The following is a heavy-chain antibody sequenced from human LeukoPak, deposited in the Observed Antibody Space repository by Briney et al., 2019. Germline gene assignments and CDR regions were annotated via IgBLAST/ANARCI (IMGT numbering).Heavy chain of an antibody. V-gene: IGHV1-18*01. J-gene: IGHJ4*02. Sequence: ASVKVSCKASGYTFTSYGISWVRQAPGQGLEWMGWISAYNGNTNYAQKLQGRVTMTTDTSTSTAYMELRSLRSDDTAVYYCARESRDFVVVPVAIPFLGGKGPLVTVSS. D-gene: IGHD2-2*02. CDR2: ISAYNGNT. CDR3: ARESRDFVVVPVAIPFL. CDR1: GYTFTSYG.